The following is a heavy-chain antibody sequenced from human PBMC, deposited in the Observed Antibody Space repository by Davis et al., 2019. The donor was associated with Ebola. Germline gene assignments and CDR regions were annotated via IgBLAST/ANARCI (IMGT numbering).Heavy chain of an antibody. CDR2: ISSSSSYI. Sequence: GESLKISCAASGFTFDNYAMTWVRQAPGKGLEWVSSISSSSSYIYYADSVKGRFTISRDNAKNSLYLQMNSLRAEDTAVYYCARDLGLPRNGWYFDYWGQGTLVTVSS. CDR1: GFTFDNYA. CDR3: ARDLGLPRNGWYFDY. V-gene: IGHV3-21*01. J-gene: IGHJ4*02. D-gene: IGHD2-2*03.